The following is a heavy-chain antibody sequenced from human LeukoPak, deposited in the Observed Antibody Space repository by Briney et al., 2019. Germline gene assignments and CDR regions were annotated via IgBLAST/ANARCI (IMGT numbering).Heavy chain of an antibody. Sequence: GGSLRLSCAASAFIFSGYWMSWVRQAPGKGLEWVANIKQDGSEKYYVDSVKGRFTISRDNAKNSLYLQMNSLRAEDSAVYYCARDNYGDYYYYYMDVWGKGTTVTVSS. D-gene: IGHD4-17*01. J-gene: IGHJ6*03. CDR1: AFIFSGYW. CDR3: ARDNYGDYYYYYMDV. V-gene: IGHV3-7*01. CDR2: IKQDGSEK.